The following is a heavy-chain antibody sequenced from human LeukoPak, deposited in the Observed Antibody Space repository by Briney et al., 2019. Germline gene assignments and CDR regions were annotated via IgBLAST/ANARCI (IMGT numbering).Heavy chain of an antibody. CDR1: GYTLTELS. V-gene: IGHV1-24*01. CDR3: AIRYPTDKKYYFDY. D-gene: IGHD1-14*01. Sequence: ASVKVSCKVSGYTLTELSMHWVRQAPGKGLEWMGGFDPEDGETIYAQKFQGRVTMTEDTSTDTAYMELSSLRSEDTAVYHCAIRYPTDKKYYFDYWGQGTLVTVSS. CDR2: FDPEDGET. J-gene: IGHJ4*02.